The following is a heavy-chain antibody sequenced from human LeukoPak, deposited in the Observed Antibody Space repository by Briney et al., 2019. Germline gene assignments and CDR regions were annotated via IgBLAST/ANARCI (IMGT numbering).Heavy chain of an antibody. Sequence: GGSLRLSCAASGFTFDDYAMHWVRQAPGKGLEWVSLIDWDGGSTYYTDSVKGRFTISRDNSKNSLFLQMNSLRAEDTALYYCAEDMSSSGYDRLDYWGQGTLVTVSS. CDR2: IDWDGGST. CDR3: AEDMSSSGYDRLDY. CDR1: GFTFDDYA. D-gene: IGHD5-12*01. J-gene: IGHJ4*02. V-gene: IGHV3-43D*03.